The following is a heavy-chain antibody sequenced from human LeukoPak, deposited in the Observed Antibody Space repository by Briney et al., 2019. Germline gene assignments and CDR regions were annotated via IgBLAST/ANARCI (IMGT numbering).Heavy chain of an antibody. Sequence: PSETLSLTCTVSGGSISSNYWSWIRQPPGKGLEWIGYIYYSGSTYYNPSLKSRVTISAETSKNQFSLRLNSATAADTAMYYCARWIPSGSSFDYWGQGNLVTVSS. D-gene: IGHD2-15*01. V-gene: IGHV4-59*01. CDR2: IYYSGST. J-gene: IGHJ4*02. CDR1: GGSISSNY. CDR3: ARWIPSGSSFDY.